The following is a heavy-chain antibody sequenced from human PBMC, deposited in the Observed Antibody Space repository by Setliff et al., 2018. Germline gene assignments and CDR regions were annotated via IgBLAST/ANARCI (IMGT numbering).Heavy chain of an antibody. V-gene: IGHV1-18*01. CDR3: ARRSGDRGMTTGWPDDFDY. CDR1: GYIFTRYC. Sequence: ASVKVSCKASGYIFTRYCITWVRQSPGQGLEWMGWISTRNDTGYAQKFKGRVTLTTDTSTNTAYMELRSLRSDDTAVYYCARRSGDRGMTTGWPDDFDYWGRGTLVTVSS. CDR2: ISTRNDT. J-gene: IGHJ4*01. D-gene: IGHD4-17*01.